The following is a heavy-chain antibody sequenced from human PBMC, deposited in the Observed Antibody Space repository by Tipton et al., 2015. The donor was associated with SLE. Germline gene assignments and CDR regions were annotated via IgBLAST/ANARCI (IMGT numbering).Heavy chain of an antibody. D-gene: IGHD2-2*01. J-gene: IGHJ6*03. CDR3: ARGVVPAANYYMDV. CDR2: IYTSGST. Sequence: TLSLTCTVSGGSISSSSYYWSWIRQPAGKGLEWIGRIYTSGSTNYNPSLKSRVTISVDTSKNQFSLGLSSVTAADTAVYFCARGVVPAANYYMDVWGKGTTVTVSS. V-gene: IGHV4-61*02. CDR1: GGSISSSSYY.